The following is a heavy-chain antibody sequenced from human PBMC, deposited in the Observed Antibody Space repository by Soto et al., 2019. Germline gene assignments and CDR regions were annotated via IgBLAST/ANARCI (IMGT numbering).Heavy chain of an antibody. CDR1: GYTFTSYG. Sequence: QVPLVQSGAEVKKPGASVKVSCKASGYTFTSYGISCVRQAPGQGLEWMGWISAYNGNTNYAQKLQGRVTMTTDTYTSTAYMELRSLRSDDTAVYYCATDDRYSSSWARFDYWGQGTLVTVSS. D-gene: IGHD6-13*01. J-gene: IGHJ4*02. CDR2: ISAYNGNT. CDR3: ATDDRYSSSWARFDY. V-gene: IGHV1-18*01.